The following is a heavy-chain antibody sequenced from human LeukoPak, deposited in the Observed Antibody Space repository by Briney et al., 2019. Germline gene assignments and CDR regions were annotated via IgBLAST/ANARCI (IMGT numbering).Heavy chain of an antibody. D-gene: IGHD2-21*02. CDR3: AKPDIVVVTAAFDI. J-gene: IGHJ3*02. CDR1: GFTFSSFD. Sequence: GGSLRLSCAASGFTFSSFDIHWVRQAPGKGLEWVAVIWYDGSNKYYADSVKGRFTISRDNSKNTLYLQMNSLRAEDTAVYYCAKPDIVVVTAAFDIWGQGTMVTVSS. CDR2: IWYDGSNK. V-gene: IGHV3-33*06.